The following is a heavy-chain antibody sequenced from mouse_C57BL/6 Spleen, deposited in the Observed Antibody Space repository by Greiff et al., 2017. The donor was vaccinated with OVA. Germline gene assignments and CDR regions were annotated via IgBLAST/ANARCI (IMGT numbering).Heavy chain of an antibody. D-gene: IGHD1-1*01. V-gene: IGHV1-69*01. J-gene: IGHJ2*01. Sequence: QVQLKQPGAELVMPGASVKLSCKASGYTFTSYWMNWVKQRPGQGLEWIGEIDPSDSYTNYNQKFQGKSTLTVDKSSSSAYMQLSSLTSEDSAVYYFSRCNGSSYGYFDYWGQGTTLTVSS. CDR1: GYTFTSYW. CDR3: SRCNGSSYGYFDY. CDR2: IDPSDSYT.